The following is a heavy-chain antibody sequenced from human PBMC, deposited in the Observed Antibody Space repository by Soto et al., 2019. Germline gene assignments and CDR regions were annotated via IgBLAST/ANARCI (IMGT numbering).Heavy chain of an antibody. D-gene: IGHD3-22*01. CDR2: NSWDGGTS. CDR3: VKDGDNTGYYFTYYFDH. J-gene: IGHJ4*02. Sequence: GGFLRLSCAASGFSFSDYYMHWVRPAPGKGLEWVALNSWDGGTSAYADSVKGRFTVSRDNKKSFLYLQMDSLGPDDTALYYCVKDGDNTGYYFTYYFDHWGQGAPVTVS. CDR1: GFSFSDYY. V-gene: IGHV3-43*01.